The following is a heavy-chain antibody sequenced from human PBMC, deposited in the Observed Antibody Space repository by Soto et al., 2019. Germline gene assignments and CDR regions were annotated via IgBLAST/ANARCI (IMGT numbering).Heavy chain of an antibody. CDR1: GGTFSSYT. CDR3: AREGVSGYDFNFDY. Sequence: QVQLVQSGAEVKKPGSSVKVSCKASGGTFSSYTISWVRQAPGQGLEWMGRIIPILGIANYAQKFQGRVTXNAHKXXSTAYMELSSLRSEDTAVYYCAREGVSGYDFNFDYWGQGTLVTVSS. V-gene: IGHV1-69*08. J-gene: IGHJ4*02. CDR2: IIPILGIA. D-gene: IGHD5-12*01.